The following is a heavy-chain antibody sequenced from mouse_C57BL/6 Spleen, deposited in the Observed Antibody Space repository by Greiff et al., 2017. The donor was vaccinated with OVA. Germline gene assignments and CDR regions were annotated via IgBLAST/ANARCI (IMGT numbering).Heavy chain of an antibody. D-gene: IGHD1-1*01. V-gene: IGHV5-17*01. CDR2: ISSGSSTI. Sequence: DVMLVESGGGLVKPGGSLKLSCAASGFTFSDYGMHWVRQAPEKGLEWVAYISSGSSTIYYADTVKGRFTISRDNAKNTLFLQMTSLRSEDTAMYYCARGGRRTGYFDYWGQGTTLTVSS. CDR3: ARGGRRTGYFDY. CDR1: GFTFSDYG. J-gene: IGHJ2*01.